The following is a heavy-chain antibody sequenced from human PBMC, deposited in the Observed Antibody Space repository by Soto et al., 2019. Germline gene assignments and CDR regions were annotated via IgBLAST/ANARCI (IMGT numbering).Heavy chain of an antibody. V-gene: IGHV4-31*03. J-gene: IGHJ4*02. Sequence: QVQLQESGPGLVKPSQTLSLTCTVSGGSISSGGYYWSWIRQHPGKGLEGIGYIYYSGSTYYNQSLKSRVTISVDTSKNQFSLKLSSVTAADTAVYYCARFLRNYYGSGSAGGVDYWGRGTLVTVSS. D-gene: IGHD3-10*01. CDR2: IYYSGST. CDR3: ARFLRNYYGSGSAGGVDY. CDR1: GGSISSGGYY.